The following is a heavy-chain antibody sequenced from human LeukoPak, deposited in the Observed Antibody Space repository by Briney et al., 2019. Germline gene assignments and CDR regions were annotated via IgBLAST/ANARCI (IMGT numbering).Heavy chain of an antibody. D-gene: IGHD7-27*01. J-gene: IGHJ4*02. Sequence: GGSLILSCAASGFIFSDHYMDWVRQAPGKGLEWVGRTRNKANSYTTIYAASVQGRFTISRDESKNSLFLQMNSLKTEDTAVYYCVKSRGDGVDFDYWGQGTLVTVSS. CDR2: TRNKANSYTT. CDR1: GFIFSDHY. V-gene: IGHV3-72*01. CDR3: VKSRGDGVDFDY.